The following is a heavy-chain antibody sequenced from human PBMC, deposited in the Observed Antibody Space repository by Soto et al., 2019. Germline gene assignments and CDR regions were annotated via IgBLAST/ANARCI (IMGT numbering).Heavy chain of an antibody. CDR1: GFTFSNYC. Sequence: EVQLVESGGGLVQPGGSLRLSCAASGFTFSNYCMSWVRQAPGKGLEWVAKINQDGSDKYYVDSVKGRFTISRDNAKNSLYLQMNSLRAEDTAVYYCATGAHFCSAEGYFDSWGQGTLVTVSS. CDR2: INQDGSDK. CDR3: ATGAHFCSAEGYFDS. V-gene: IGHV3-7*01. J-gene: IGHJ4*02. D-gene: IGHD3-3*02.